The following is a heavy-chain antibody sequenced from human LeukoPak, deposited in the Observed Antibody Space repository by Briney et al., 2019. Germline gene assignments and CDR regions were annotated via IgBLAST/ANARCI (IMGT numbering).Heavy chain of an antibody. V-gene: IGHV3-66*01. Sequence: PGGSLRLSCAASGFTVSSNYMSWVRQAPGKGLEWVSVIYSGGSTYYADSVKGRFTISRDNAKNALYLQMDSLRAEDTAVYYCARRGHYEFWSGYFQRFEGYFDPWGQGTLVTVSS. D-gene: IGHD3-3*01. CDR1: GFTVSSNY. CDR3: ARRGHYEFWSGYFQRFEGYFDP. CDR2: IYSGGST. J-gene: IGHJ5*02.